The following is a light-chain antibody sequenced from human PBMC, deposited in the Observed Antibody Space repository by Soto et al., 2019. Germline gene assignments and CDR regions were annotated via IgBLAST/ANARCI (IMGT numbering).Light chain of an antibody. J-gene: IGKJ1*01. CDR2: GAS. CDR1: QSSSSSY. CDR3: QQYSSTFWT. Sequence: EIVLTQSPATLSLSPGERATLSSSSSQSSSSSYLAWYQHQTGQAPRLLVYGASSSATGIPDRFSGSGSGTDFTLTISRLEPEDFALYYCQQYSSTFWTFGQGTKLEIK. V-gene: IGKV3-20*01.